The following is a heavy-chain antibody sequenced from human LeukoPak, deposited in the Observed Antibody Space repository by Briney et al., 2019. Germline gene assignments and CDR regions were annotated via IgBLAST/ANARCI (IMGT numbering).Heavy chain of an antibody. V-gene: IGHV3-30*04. D-gene: IGHD5-24*01. CDR2: ISYDGVYK. Sequence: GGSLRLSCAASGFTFRHYAMHWVRQTPEKGLEWVAVISYDGVYKNYADSVKGRFTISRDDPKNTLYLQMNSLRTEDTGLYYCARDEFDGYNLGPSIYWGQGTLVTVSS. CDR3: ARDEFDGYNLGPSIY. CDR1: GFTFRHYA. J-gene: IGHJ4*02.